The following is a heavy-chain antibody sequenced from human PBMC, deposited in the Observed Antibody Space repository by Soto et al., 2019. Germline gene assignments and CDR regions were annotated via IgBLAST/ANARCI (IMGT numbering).Heavy chain of an antibody. D-gene: IGHD3-16*01. CDR1: GGSISSGGYY. CDR3: ARDPLGTPFGYFKY. J-gene: IGHJ4*02. CDR2: IYYSRST. V-gene: IGHV4-31*03. Sequence: QAQLQESGPGLVKPSQTLSLTCTVSGGSISSGGYYWSWIRQHPGKGLEWIGNIYYSRSTYYNPSLKSRVTISVDTSKNQFSLKLSSVTAADTAVYYCARDPLGTPFGYFKYWGQGTLVNVSS.